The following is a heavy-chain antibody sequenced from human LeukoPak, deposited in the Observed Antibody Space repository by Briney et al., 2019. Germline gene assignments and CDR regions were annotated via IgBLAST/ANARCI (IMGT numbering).Heavy chain of an antibody. CDR1: GGSISSYY. V-gene: IGHV4-59*01. D-gene: IGHD6-6*01. CDR3: ARVEYGQLVGIDP. CDR2: IYYSGST. J-gene: IGHJ5*02. Sequence: LETLSLTCTVSGGSISSYYWSWIRQPPGKGLEWIGYIYYSGSTNYNPSLKSRVTISVDTSKNQFSLKLSSVTAADTAVYYCARVEYGQLVGIDPWGHGTLVTVSS.